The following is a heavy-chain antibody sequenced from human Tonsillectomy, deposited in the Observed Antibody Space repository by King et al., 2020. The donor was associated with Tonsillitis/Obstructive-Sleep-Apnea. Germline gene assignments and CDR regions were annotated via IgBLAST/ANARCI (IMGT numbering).Heavy chain of an antibody. CDR3: AKDGRDIVVDPDYYYYYYMDV. Sequence: VQLVESGGGVVQPGTSLRLSCAASGFTFSSYGMYWVRQAPGKGLGWVAVISYDGSNKYYADSLKCRFTISRDNSKHTLYLQMNSLRAEDTAVYYCAKDGRDIVVDPDYYYYYYMDVWGKGTTVTVSS. CDR1: GFTFSSYG. CDR2: ISYDGSNK. V-gene: IGHV3-30*18. D-gene: IGHD2-2*01. J-gene: IGHJ6*03.